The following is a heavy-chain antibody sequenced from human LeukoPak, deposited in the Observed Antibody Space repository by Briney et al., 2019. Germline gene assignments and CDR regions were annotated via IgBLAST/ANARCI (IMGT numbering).Heavy chain of an antibody. V-gene: IGHV3-30-3*01. Sequence: AGGSLRLSCAASGFTFSNYAVHWVRQAPGRGLEWVAVISYDGSNKYYADSVEGRFTISRDNSKNTLYLQMNSLRGEDTAVFYCARSLHYGAGTWLDYWGQGALVTVSS. CDR1: GFTFSNYA. CDR2: ISYDGSNK. D-gene: IGHD3-10*01. J-gene: IGHJ4*02. CDR3: ARSLHYGAGTWLDY.